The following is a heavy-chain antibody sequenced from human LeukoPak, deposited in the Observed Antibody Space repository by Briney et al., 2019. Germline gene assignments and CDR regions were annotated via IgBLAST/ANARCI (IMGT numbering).Heavy chain of an antibody. V-gene: IGHV1-69*04. CDR1: GGTFSSYA. CDR2: IIPILGIA. D-gene: IGHD6-19*01. J-gene: IGHJ4*02. CDR3: ARDHDTGYSSGWLFDY. Sequence: ASVKVSCKASGGTFSSYAISWVRQAPGQGLEWMGRIIPILGIANYAQKFQGRVTITADKSTSTAYMELSSLRSEDTAVYYCARDHDTGYSSGWLFDYWGQGTLVTVSS.